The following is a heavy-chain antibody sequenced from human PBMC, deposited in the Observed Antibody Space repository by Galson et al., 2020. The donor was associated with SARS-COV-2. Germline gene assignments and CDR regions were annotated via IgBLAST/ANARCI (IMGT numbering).Heavy chain of an antibody. V-gene: IGHV3-33*01. CDR1: GFTFSTYA. CDR2: IWYDGSKK. D-gene: IGHD2-15*01. Sequence: TGGSLRPSCEASGFTFSTYAMAWVRRAPGKGLEWVAAIWYDGSKKYYAHSVKGRFAIARDMSKNALYLQMNSLRADDTAVYDCGGGGSSNAVDIWGQGTMVTVSS. CDR3: GGGGSSNAVDI. J-gene: IGHJ3*02.